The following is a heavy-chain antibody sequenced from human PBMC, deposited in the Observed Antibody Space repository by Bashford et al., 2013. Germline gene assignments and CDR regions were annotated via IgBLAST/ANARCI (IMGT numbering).Heavy chain of an antibody. CDR1: GYTFSDYY. Sequence: ASVKVSCKASGYTFSDYYLHWVRQAPGQGLEWMGWINPNSGGTNYAQKFQGRVTMTRDTSISTAYMELSRLRSDDTAVYYCARVEYYYDSSGGSFDIVGPRDKWSPSPQ. V-gene: IGHV1-2*02. J-gene: IGHJ3*02. CDR3: ARVEYYYDSSGGSFDI. CDR2: INPNSGGT. D-gene: IGHD3-22*01.